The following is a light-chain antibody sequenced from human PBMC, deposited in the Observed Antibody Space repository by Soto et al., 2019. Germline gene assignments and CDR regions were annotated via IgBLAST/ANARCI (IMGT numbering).Light chain of an antibody. CDR2: AAS. CDR1: QRISSY. J-gene: IGKJ2*01. V-gene: IGKV1-39*01. CDR3: HQSFSNFLYT. Sequence: DIQMTQSPSSLSASVGDRVTITCRASQRISSYLNWYPQKPGKAPKLLIYAASSLQSGVPSRFSGSGAGTDFTLTSSSLQPEDFGTYYCHQSFSNFLYTFGQGTKLEI.